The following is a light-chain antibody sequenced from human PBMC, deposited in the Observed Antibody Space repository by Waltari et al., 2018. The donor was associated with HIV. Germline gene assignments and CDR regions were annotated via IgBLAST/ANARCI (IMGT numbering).Light chain of an antibody. V-gene: IGLV1-47*01. CDR1: RSNIGNND. J-gene: IGLJ3*02. CDR3: DAWDDSLSGRV. CDR2: RNN. Sequence: QSVLTQPPSASGTPGQRVTISCSGSRSNIGNNDVYWFRQLPGTAPKLLIYRNNQRPSGVPDRFTGSKSGTSASLAISGLRSEDEADYYCDAWDDSLSGRVFGGGTKLTVL.